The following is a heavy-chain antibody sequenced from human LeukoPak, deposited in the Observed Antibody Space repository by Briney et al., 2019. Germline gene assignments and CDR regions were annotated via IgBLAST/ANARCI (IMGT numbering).Heavy chain of an antibody. CDR3: AREVWGPEY. Sequence: GGSLRLSCAASGFTFTKYWMTWVRQAPGKGLEWVGNIKQDGSDKSYMDSVKGRFTISRDNTKNSVYLQMSSLRAEDTAVYYCAREVWGPEYWGQGTLVTVSS. D-gene: IGHD1-14*01. V-gene: IGHV3-7*01. CDR2: IKQDGSDK. J-gene: IGHJ4*02. CDR1: GFTFTKYW.